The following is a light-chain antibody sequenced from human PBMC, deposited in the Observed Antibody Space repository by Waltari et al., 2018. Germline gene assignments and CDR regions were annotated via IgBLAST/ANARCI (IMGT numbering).Light chain of an antibody. CDR1: QGVSRY. CDR2: AAS. CDR3: QHHVRLPAT. Sequence: EIVLTQSPGTLSLSPGERATLSCRASQGVSRYLAWYQQKPGQAPRLLIYAASTRATGIPDRFSGSGSGPDFSLTISRLEPEDFAVYFCQHHVRLPATFGQGTKVEIK. V-gene: IGKV3-20*01. J-gene: IGKJ1*01.